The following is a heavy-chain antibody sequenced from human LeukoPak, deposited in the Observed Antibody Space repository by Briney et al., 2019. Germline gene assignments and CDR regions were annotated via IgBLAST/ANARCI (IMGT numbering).Heavy chain of an antibody. CDR3: ARDSPTTSFDY. J-gene: IGHJ4*02. CDR1: GGSISSGSYY. Sequence: PSQTLSLTCTVSGGSISSGSYYWSWIRQPPGKGLEWIGRIYTSGSTNYNPSLKSRVTISVDTSKNQFSLKLSSVTAADMAVYYCARDSPTTSFDYWGQGTLVTVSS. V-gene: IGHV4-61*02. D-gene: IGHD1-26*01. CDR2: IYTSGST.